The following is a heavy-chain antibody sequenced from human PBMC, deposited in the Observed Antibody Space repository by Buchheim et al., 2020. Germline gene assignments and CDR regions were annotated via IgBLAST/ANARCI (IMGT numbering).Heavy chain of an antibody. Sequence: EVQLLESGGGLVHPGGSLRLSCAASGFTFDNFAMSWVRQAPGKGLEWVSGISSSGTSTYYADSVKGRFSLSRANYKKTLYLEMDSLRAEDSAVYYCAKDQMGNYYVGMDAWGQGTT. CDR1: GFTFDNFA. CDR3: AKDQMGNYYVGMDA. V-gene: IGHV3-23*01. CDR2: ISSSGTST. D-gene: IGHD3-16*01. J-gene: IGHJ6*02.